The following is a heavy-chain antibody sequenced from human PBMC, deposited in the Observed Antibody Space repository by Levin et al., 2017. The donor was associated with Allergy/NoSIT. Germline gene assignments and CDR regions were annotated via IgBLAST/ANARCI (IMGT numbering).Heavy chain of an antibody. CDR2: ISAYNGNT. J-gene: IGHJ5*02. CDR3: ARDNRIAVAGPNWFDP. Sequence: ASVKVSCKASGYTFTSYGISWVRQAPGQGLEWMGWISAYNGNTNYAQELQGRVTMTTDTSTSTAYMELRSLRSDDTAVYYCARDNRIAVAGPNWFDPWGQGTLVTVSS. CDR1: GYTFTSYG. V-gene: IGHV1-18*01. D-gene: IGHD6-19*01.